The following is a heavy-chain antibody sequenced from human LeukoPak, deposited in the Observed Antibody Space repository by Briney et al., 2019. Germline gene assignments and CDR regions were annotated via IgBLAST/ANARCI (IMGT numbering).Heavy chain of an antibody. CDR2: ISSSSSYI. J-gene: IGHJ6*04. D-gene: IGHD3-10*01. V-gene: IGHV3-21*01. CDR3: ARGEELLWFGELLSYYGMDV. CDR1: GFTFSGYS. Sequence: GGSLRLSCAASGFTFSGYSMNWVRQAPGKGLEWVSSISSSSSYIYYADSVKGRFTISRDNAKNSLYLQMNSLRAEDTAVYYCARGEELLWFGELLSYYGMDVWGKGTTVTVSS.